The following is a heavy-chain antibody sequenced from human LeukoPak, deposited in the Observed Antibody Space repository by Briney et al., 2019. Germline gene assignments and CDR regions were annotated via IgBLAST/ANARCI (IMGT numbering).Heavy chain of an antibody. Sequence: PGGSLRLSCAASGFAFSSFSMNWVRQAPGKGLEWVSYISISSSTIYYADSVKGRFTISRDNAKNSLYLQMNSLRAEDTAVYYCAKVFADYMSHHDAFDIWGQGTMVTVSS. CDR2: ISISSSTI. J-gene: IGHJ3*02. CDR3: AKVFADYMSHHDAFDI. D-gene: IGHD4-11*01. CDR1: GFAFSSFS. V-gene: IGHV3-48*01.